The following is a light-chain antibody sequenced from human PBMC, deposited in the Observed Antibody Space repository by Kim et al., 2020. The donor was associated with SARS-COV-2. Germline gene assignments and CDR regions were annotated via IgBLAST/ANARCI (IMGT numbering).Light chain of an antibody. J-gene: IGKJ1*01. CDR1: QGISSY. V-gene: IGKV1-8*01. CDR2: AAS. CDR3: QHYYSYPLA. Sequence: AIRMTQSPSSFSASTGDRVTITCRASQGISSYLAWYQQKPGKAPKLLIYAASTLQSGVPSRFSGSGSGTDFTLTISCLQSEDFATYYSQHYYSYPLAFGQGTKV.